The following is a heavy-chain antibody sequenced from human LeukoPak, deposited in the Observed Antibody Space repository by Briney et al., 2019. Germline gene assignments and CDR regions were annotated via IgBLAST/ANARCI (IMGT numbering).Heavy chain of an antibody. CDR1: GGSISSYY. D-gene: IGHD1-14*01. V-gene: IGHV4-59*01. Sequence: SETLSLTCTVSGGSISSYYWNWIRQPPGKGLEWIGYIYYSGSPNYNPSLKSRVTISVDTSKNQLSLKLSSVTAADTAVYYRAREAPAGESAFYIWGQGPMVTVSS. CDR3: AREAPAGESAFYI. J-gene: IGHJ3*02. CDR2: IYYSGSP.